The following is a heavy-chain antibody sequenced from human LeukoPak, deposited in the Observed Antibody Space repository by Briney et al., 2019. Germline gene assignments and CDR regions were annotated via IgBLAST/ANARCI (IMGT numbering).Heavy chain of an antibody. V-gene: IGHV2-70*04. D-gene: IGHD6-19*01. Sequence: SGPTLVNPTQTLTLTCTFSGFSLSTSGMRVSWIRQPPGKSLEWLARIDWDDDKFYSTSLKTRLTISKDTSKNQLVLTMTNMDPVDTATYYCARDIAVAGRDAFDIWGQGTMVTVSS. CDR3: ARDIAVAGRDAFDI. J-gene: IGHJ3*02. CDR1: GFSLSTSGMR. CDR2: IDWDDDK.